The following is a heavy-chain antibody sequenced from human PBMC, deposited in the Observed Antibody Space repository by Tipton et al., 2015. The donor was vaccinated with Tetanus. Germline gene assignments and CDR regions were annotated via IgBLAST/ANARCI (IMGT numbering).Heavy chain of an antibody. J-gene: IGHJ5*02. CDR2: IYHTGPA. CDR3: ARGAIFDP. Sequence: TLSLTCTVTGASVSSDGYYWSWVRQPPGQRPEWIGYIYHTGPANYNPSLKSRVTISVDTSKNQFSLSLTSVTAADTAVYYCARGAIFDPWGLGILVIVSS. V-gene: IGHV4-61*08. CDR1: GASVSSDGYY.